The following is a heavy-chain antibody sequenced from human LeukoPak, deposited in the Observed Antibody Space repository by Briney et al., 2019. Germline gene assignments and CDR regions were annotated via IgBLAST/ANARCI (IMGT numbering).Heavy chain of an antibody. CDR3: ARNTDSSTWSWFDP. Sequence: SETLSLTCTVSGGSISSSSYYWGWIRQPPGKGLEWIGSIYYSGSTYYNPSLKSRVTISVDTSKNQFPLKLRSVTAADSAVYYCARNTDSSTWSWFDPWGQGTLVTVSS. CDR2: IYYSGST. J-gene: IGHJ5*02. V-gene: IGHV4-39*01. CDR1: GGSISSSSYY. D-gene: IGHD6-13*01.